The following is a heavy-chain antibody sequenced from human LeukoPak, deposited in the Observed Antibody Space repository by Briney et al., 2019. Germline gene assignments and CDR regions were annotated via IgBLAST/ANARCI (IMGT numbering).Heavy chain of an antibody. CDR3: ARHSNWNGGVDWFDP. J-gene: IGHJ5*02. CDR2: IYYSGTT. CDR1: GDSISSYY. D-gene: IGHD1-20*01. V-gene: IGHV4-59*08. Sequence: SETLSLTCTVSGDSISSYYWTWIRQPPGKGLEWIGYIYYSGTTNYNPSLNSRVTISLDTSKSQFSLRLSSVTAADTAVYYCARHSNWNGGVDWFDPWGQGTQVTVSS.